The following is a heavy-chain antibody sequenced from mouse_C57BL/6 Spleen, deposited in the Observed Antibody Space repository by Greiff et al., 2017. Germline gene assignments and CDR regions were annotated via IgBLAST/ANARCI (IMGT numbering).Heavy chain of an antibody. CDR3: VRHDGNYGFFAY. J-gene: IGHJ3*01. V-gene: IGHV10-1*01. CDR2: IRSKSNNYAT. Sequence: EVQLVESGGGLVQPKGSLKLSCAASGFSFNTYAMNWVRQAPGKGLEWVARIRSKSNNYATYYADSVKDRFTISRDDSESMLYLQMNNLKTEDTAMYYCVRHDGNYGFFAYWGQGTLVTVSA. D-gene: IGHD2-1*01. CDR1: GFSFNTYA.